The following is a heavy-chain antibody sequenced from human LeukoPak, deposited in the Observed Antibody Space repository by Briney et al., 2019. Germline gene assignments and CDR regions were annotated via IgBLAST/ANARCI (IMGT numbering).Heavy chain of an antibody. D-gene: IGHD3-16*01. CDR2: ISPSGGAT. V-gene: IGHV3-23*01. J-gene: IGHJ3*02. CDR1: GFTFSSHA. Sequence: GGSLRLSCAASGFTFSSHAMSWVRQAPGKGPAWVSGISPSGGATSYTDSVKGRFTISRDNSKNTLHLQMNSLRAEDTAIYYCAKASLCSSAACYAFDIWGQGTMVTVSS. CDR3: AKASLCSSAACYAFDI.